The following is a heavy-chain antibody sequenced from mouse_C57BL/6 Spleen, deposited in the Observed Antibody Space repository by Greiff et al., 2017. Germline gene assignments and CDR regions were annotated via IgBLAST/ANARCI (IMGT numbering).Heavy chain of an antibody. CDR2: INPNYGTT. V-gene: IGHV1-39*01. J-gene: IGHJ3*01. CDR3: ARSGNGNYPAWFAY. D-gene: IGHD2-1*01. CDR1: GYSFTDYN. Sequence: EVQLQQSGPELVKPGASVKISCKASGYSFTDYNMNWVKQSNGKSLEWIGVINPNYGTTSYNQKFKGKATLTVDQSSSTAYMQLNSLTSEDSAVYYGARSGNGNYPAWFAYWGQGTLVTVSA.